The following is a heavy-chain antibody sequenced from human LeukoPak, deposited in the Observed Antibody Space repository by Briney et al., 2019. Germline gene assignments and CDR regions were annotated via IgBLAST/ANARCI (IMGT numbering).Heavy chain of an antibody. CDR2: FNPKSGGA. CDR3: ARGGSRSPRDAFDI. Sequence: ASVKVSCKASGYSFTDYYIHWVRQAPGQGLEWMGWFNPKSGGANYAQKFQGRVTMVRDTSISTAYMELSRLRSDDTAVYYCARGGSRSPRDAFDIWGQGTTVTVSS. J-gene: IGHJ3*02. D-gene: IGHD6-13*01. V-gene: IGHV1-2*02. CDR1: GYSFTDYY.